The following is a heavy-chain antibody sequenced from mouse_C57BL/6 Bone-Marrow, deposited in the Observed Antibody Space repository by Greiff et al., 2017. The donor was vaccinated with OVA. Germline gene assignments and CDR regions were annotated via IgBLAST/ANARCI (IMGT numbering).Heavy chain of an antibody. Sequence: EVQLQQSGAELVRPGASVKLSCTASGFNIKDYYMHWVKQRPEQGLQWIGRIDPENGDTEYAPKFQGKATMTADTASNTAYLQLSSLTSEDTAVYYCTRNGSLYFDYWGQGTTLTVSS. J-gene: IGHJ2*01. V-gene: IGHV14-1*01. CDR1: GFNIKDYY. CDR2: IDPENGDT. D-gene: IGHD6-2*01. CDR3: TRNGSLYFDY.